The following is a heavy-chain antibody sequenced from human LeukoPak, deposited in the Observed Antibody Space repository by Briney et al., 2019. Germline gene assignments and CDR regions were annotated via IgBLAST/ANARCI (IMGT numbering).Heavy chain of an antibody. CDR2: INWSGDST. V-gene: IGHV3-20*04. Sequence: GGSLRLSCAASGFTFDDYGMTWVRQAPGKGLEWISDINWSGDSTGYADSVKGRFTISRDNAKNSLYLQMSSLRAEDTALYYCARRESTYQNYYYFYYMDVWGQGTLVTVSS. J-gene: IGHJ6*03. CDR3: ARRESTYQNYYYFYYMDV. CDR1: GFTFDDYG.